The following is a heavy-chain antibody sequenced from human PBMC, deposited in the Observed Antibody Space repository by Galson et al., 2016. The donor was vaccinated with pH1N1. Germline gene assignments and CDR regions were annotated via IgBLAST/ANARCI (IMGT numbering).Heavy chain of an antibody. CDR1: GGSMTNYY. D-gene: IGHD5-18*01. Sequence: ETLSLTCTVSGGSMTNYYYNWIRQPPGKGLEWIGYIYYSGDTTFDPSLESRVTMSVDTSKNQFSLRLSSVTAADTAVYFCARETDTALVTAFDYWGQGMLVTASS. V-gene: IGHV4-59*01. CDR2: IYYSGDT. CDR3: ARETDTALVTAFDY. J-gene: IGHJ4*02.